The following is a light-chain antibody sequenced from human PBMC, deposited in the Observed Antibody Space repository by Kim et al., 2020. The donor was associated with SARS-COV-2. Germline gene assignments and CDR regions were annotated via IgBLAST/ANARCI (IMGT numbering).Light chain of an antibody. J-gene: IGLJ3*02. CDR2: DVS. Sequence: GHSNALSCAGTSSDVGVYNYVSWYQQHPGKASKLMIYDVSNRPAGVSNRVSGSKSGNTASLTISGLQAEDEADYYCSSYTSSSTLVYGGGTQLTVL. CDR3: SSYTSSSTLV. CDR1: SSDVGVYNY. V-gene: IGLV2-14*03.